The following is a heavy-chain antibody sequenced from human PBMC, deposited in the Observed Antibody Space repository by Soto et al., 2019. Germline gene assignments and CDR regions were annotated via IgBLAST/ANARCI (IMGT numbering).Heavy chain of an antibody. D-gene: IGHD3-22*01. CDR3: ASEAIAVPNWFDP. CDR2: IYYSGST. J-gene: IGHJ5*02. Sequence: SETLSLTCTVSGGSVDSNRYYWAWIRQPPGKGLEWIGYIYYSGSTYYNPSLKSRVTISVDTSKNQFSLKLSSVTAADTAVYYCASEAIAVPNWFDPWGQGTLVTVSS. V-gene: IGHV4-30-4*08. CDR1: GGSVDSNRYY.